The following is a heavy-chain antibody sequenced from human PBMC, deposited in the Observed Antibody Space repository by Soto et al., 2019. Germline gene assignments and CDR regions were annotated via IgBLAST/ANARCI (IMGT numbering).Heavy chain of an antibody. Sequence: EVQLVESGGGLVQPGRSLRLSCAASGFTFDDYARHWVRQAPGKGLEWVSGISWNSGSIGYADSVKGRFTISRDNAKNSLYLQMNSLRAEDTALYYCAKDSRKITMVRGVRYYYYMDVWGKGTTVTVSS. J-gene: IGHJ6*03. D-gene: IGHD3-10*01. CDR1: GFTFDDYA. V-gene: IGHV3-9*01. CDR3: AKDSRKITMVRGVRYYYYMDV. CDR2: ISWNSGSI.